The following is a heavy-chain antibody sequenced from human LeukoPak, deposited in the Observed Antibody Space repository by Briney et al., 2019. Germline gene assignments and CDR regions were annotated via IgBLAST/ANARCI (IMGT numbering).Heavy chain of an antibody. D-gene: IGHD4-23*01. J-gene: IGHJ4*02. V-gene: IGHV1-69*05. CDR3: ASSGGGNSFDY. CDR2: IIPIFGTA. Sequence: ASVKVSCKASGGTFSSYAISWVRQAPGQGLEWMGGIIPIFGTANYAQKFQGRVTITTDESTSTAYMELSSLRSGDTAVYYCASSGGGNSFDYWGQGTLVTVSS. CDR1: GGTFSSYA.